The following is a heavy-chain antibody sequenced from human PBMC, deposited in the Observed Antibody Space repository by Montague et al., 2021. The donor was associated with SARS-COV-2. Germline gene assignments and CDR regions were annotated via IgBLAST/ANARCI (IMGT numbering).Heavy chain of an antibody. CDR2: ISWNSASK. J-gene: IGHJ4*02. Sequence: SLRLSCAASGFSVGDHAMYWVRQGPGKGLEWVAGISWNSASKGHADAVKGRFTISKDISKNSLLLTMNSLRVEDTALYYCIRETCSGANCFLDYWGQGTLVTVFS. D-gene: IGHD2-2*01. CDR1: GFSVGDHA. V-gene: IGHV3-9*01. CDR3: IRETCSGANCFLDY.